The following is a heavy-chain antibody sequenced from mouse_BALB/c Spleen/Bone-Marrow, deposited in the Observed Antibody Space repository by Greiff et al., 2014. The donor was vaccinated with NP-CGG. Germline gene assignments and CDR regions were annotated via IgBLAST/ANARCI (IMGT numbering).Heavy chain of an antibody. CDR1: GYAFSSYW. CDR3: ALYDYDGLSWFAY. CDR2: IYPGDGNT. D-gene: IGHD2-4*01. Sequence: QVQLQQSGPELVKPGASVKISCKASGYAFSSYWMNWVKQRPGQGLEWIGRIYPGDGNTNYNGKFKGKATLTADKSSTTAYMQLSGLTSVDSAVYFCALYDYDGLSWFAYWGQGTLVTVSA. J-gene: IGHJ3*01. V-gene: IGHV1-82*01.